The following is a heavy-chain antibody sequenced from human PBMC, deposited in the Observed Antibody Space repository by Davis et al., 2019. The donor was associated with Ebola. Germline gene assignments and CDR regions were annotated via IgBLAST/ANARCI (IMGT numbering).Heavy chain of an antibody. CDR1: GFTFRNYA. J-gene: IGHJ4*02. D-gene: IGHD6-19*01. CDR3: AKEEGTKGHWLPHFDY. CDR2: VSLDGRTT. Sequence: GESLKISCAASGFTFRNYAIHWVRQAPGKGPEWLAVVSLDGRTTFYADSVKGRFTISRDNSRNTLYLQMNSLTSEDTAEYYCAKEEGTKGHWLPHFDYWGQGTPVTVSS. V-gene: IGHV3-30*18.